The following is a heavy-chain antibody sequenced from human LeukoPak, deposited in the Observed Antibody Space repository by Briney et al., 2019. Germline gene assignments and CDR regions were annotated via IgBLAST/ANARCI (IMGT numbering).Heavy chain of an antibody. V-gene: IGHV1-46*01. D-gene: IGHD2-21*01. Sequence: ASVKVSCKASGYTFTTNYYMDWVRQAPGQGLEWMGRINPSRGTTTYAQRFQGRVTMTRDTSTSTVYMELSSLTSEDTAVYYCARRFLNAFDIWGQGTMVTVSS. CDR1: GYTFTTNYY. CDR2: INPSRGTT. J-gene: IGHJ3*02. CDR3: ARRFLNAFDI.